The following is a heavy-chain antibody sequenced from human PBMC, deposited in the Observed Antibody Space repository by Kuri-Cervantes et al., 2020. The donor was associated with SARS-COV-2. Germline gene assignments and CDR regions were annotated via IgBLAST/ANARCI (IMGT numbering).Heavy chain of an antibody. D-gene: IGHD6-6*01. J-gene: IGHJ5*02. V-gene: IGHV3-30*02. Sequence: GGSLSLTCAASGFTFSSYGMHWVRQAPGKGLEWVAFIRYDGSNKYYADSVKGRFTISRDNSKNTLYLQMNSLRAEDTAVYYCAKEVEQLVPWFDPWGQGTLVTVSS. CDR3: AKEVEQLVPWFDP. CDR1: GFTFSSYG. CDR2: IRYDGSNK.